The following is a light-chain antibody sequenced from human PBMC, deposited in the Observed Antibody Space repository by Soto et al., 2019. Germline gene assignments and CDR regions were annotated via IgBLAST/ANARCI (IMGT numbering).Light chain of an antibody. CDR3: CSYAGSSTYV. Sequence: QSVLTQPASVSGSPGQSITISCTGTSSDVGSYNFVSCYQQHPGKAPKLMIYEGSKRPSGVSNRFSGSKSGNTASLTISGLQAEDEADYYCCSYAGSSTYVFGTGTKVTVL. CDR2: EGS. CDR1: SSDVGSYNF. V-gene: IGLV2-23*01. J-gene: IGLJ1*01.